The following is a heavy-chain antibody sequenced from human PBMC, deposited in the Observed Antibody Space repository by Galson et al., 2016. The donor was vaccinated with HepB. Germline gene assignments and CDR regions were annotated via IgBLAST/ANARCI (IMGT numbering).Heavy chain of an antibody. J-gene: IGHJ6*02. CDR2: INPSGGIA. V-gene: IGHV1-46*01. Sequence: SVKVSCKASGYASTSYHMHWVRQAPGQGLEWMGIINPSGGIATYAQKFQGRITMTRDTSTSTAYMELSRLRSEDTAVYYCAAYGASIAATGTGDWYGMDVWGQGTTVTVSS. D-gene: IGHD6-13*01. CDR3: AAYGASIAATGTGDWYGMDV. CDR1: GYASTSYH.